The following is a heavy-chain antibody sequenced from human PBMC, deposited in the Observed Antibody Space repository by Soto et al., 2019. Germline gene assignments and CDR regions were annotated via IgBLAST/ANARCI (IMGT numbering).Heavy chain of an antibody. J-gene: IGHJ6*02. Sequence: SETLSLTCAVSGGSISSRYWWSWVRQPPGKGLEWIGEIYHTGSTNYNPSLKSRVTISVDTSKNQFSPKLSSVTAADTAVYFCASVRRGGYDSLRYYYGMDVWGQGTTVTV. CDR3: ASVRRGGYDSLRYYYGMDV. CDR2: IYHTGST. D-gene: IGHD5-12*01. V-gene: IGHV4-4*02. CDR1: GGSISSRYW.